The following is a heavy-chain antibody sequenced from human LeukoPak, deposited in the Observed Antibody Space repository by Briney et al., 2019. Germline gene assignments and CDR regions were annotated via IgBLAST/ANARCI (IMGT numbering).Heavy chain of an antibody. D-gene: IGHD3-22*01. Sequence: GGSLRLSCLASGYTFSSYSINWVRQAPGKGLEWVSSLSVRSKYIYYADSVRGRFRISRDDARDSMYLQMNSLRAEDTAVYYCVRLRRNSDTSGFYYYYDFWGQGTLVTVSS. CDR2: LSVRSKYI. J-gene: IGHJ4*02. V-gene: IGHV3-21*01. CDR3: VRLRRNSDTSGFYYYYDF. CDR1: GYTFSSYS.